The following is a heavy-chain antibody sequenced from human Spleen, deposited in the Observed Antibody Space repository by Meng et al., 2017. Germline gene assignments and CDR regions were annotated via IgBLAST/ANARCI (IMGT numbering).Heavy chain of an antibody. CDR3: AGGPRGGYGEVADGGDN. D-gene: IGHD2-21*01. CDR1: GFTFDDYG. Sequence: GESLKISCAASGFTFDDYGMSWVRQAPGKGLEWVSGINCNGGSTGYADSVKGRFTISRDNAKNSLYLQMNSLRAEDTAVYYCAGGPRGGYGEVADGGDNWGQGTLVTVSS. CDR2: INCNGGST. J-gene: IGHJ4*03. V-gene: IGHV3-20*04.